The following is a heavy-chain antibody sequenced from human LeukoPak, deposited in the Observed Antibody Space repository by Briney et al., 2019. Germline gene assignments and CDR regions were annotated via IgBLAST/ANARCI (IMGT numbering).Heavy chain of an antibody. CDR1: GFTFSTYW. D-gene: IGHD3-9*01. CDR3: AKPYSGTILTGWFDP. V-gene: IGHV3-74*01. J-gene: IGHJ5*02. CDR2: INIDGSRT. Sequence: PGGSLRLSCAASGFTFSTYWMVWVRQAPGKGLVWVSRINIDGSRTNYADSVKGRFTISRDNSKNTLYLQMNSLRAEDTALYYCAKPYSGTILTGWFDPWGQGTLVTVSS.